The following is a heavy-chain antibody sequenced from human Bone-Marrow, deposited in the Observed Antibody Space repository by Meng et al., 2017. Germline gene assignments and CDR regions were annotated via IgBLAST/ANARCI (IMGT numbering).Heavy chain of an antibody. CDR2: ISSSGSTI. Sequence: GGSLRLSCAASGFTFSDYYMSWIRQAPGKGLEWVSYISSSGSTIYYADSVKGRFTISRDNAKNSLYLQMNSLRAEDTAVYYCARTLTLEWLLTPPHYFDYWDQGTLVTVSS. CDR3: ARTLTLEWLLTPPHYFDY. D-gene: IGHD3-3*01. J-gene: IGHJ4*02. CDR1: GFTFSDYY. V-gene: IGHV3-11*01.